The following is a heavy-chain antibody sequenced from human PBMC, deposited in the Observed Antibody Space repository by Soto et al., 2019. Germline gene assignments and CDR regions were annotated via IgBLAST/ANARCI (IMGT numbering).Heavy chain of an antibody. D-gene: IGHD5-18*01. CDR3: AIETVDTSMPWRVYYGMDV. V-gene: IGHV3-30*03. CDR2: ISYDGSNK. J-gene: IGHJ6*02. CDR1: GFTFSSYG. Sequence: QVQLVESGGGVVQPGRSLRLSCAASGFTFSSYGMHWVRQAPGKGLEWVAVISYDGSNKYYADSVKGRFTISRDNSKNTLYLQMISPSAEDTAGYYCAIETVDTSMPWRVYYGMDVLGQGTTVTVT.